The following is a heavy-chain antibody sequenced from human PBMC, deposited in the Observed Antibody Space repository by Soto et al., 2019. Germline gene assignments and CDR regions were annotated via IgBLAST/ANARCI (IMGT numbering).Heavy chain of an antibody. CDR1: GGSISNYY. CDR2: IYYSGST. V-gene: IGHV4-59*01. CDR3: ARFHSGIDP. D-gene: IGHD6-19*01. J-gene: IGHJ5*02. Sequence: QVQLQESGPGLVKPSETLSLTCSVSGGSISNYYWSWIRQPPGKGLEWIGYIYYSGSTNYNPSLKSRVTILVDSSKKQFSLRLSSVTAADTAVYYCARFHSGIDPWGQGTLVIVSS.